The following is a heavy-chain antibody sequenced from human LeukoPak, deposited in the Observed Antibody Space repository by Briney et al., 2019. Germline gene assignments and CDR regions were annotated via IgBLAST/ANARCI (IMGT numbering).Heavy chain of an antibody. D-gene: IGHD6-19*01. Sequence: GGSLKISGKGSGYSFTSYWIGWVRQVPGKGLEWMGIIYPGDSDTRYSPSFQGQVTISADKSISTAYLQWSSLKASDTAMYYCARRRAVAGLVYYFDYWGQGTLVTVFS. J-gene: IGHJ4*02. CDR1: GYSFTSYW. CDR2: IYPGDSDT. V-gene: IGHV5-51*01. CDR3: ARRRAVAGLVYYFDY.